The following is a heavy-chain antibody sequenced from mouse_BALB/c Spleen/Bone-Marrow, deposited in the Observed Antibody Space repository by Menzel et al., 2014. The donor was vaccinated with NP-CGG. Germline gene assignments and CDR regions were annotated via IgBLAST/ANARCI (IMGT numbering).Heavy chain of an antibody. CDR2: IWSDGST. D-gene: IGHD2-1*01. V-gene: IGHV2-6-1*01. CDR1: GFSLTRYG. CDR3: ARNGNFFAMDS. J-gene: IGHJ4*01. Sequence: VKLVESGPGLVAPSQSLSITCTISGFSLTRYGVHWVRQPPGKGLEWLVVIWSDGSTTYNSALKFRLSITKDNSKSQVFLKMNSLQTDDTAMYYCARNGNFFAMDSWGQGTSVTVSS.